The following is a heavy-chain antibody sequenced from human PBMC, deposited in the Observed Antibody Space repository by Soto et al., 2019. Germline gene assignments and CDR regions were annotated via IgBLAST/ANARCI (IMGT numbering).Heavy chain of an antibody. Sequence: GESLKISCKGSGYSFTSYWIGWVRQMPGKGLEWMGIIYPGDSDTRYSPSFQGQVTISADKSISTAYLQWSSLKASDTAMYYCARSSSDYYYYYGMDVWGQGTTVTVSS. V-gene: IGHV5-51*01. CDR2: IYPGDSDT. J-gene: IGHJ6*02. CDR1: GYSFTSYW. CDR3: ARSSSDYYYYYGMDV.